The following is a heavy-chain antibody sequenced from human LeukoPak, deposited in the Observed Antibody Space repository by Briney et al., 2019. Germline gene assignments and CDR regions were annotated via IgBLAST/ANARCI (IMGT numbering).Heavy chain of an antibody. CDR1: GFTFSNYD. Sequence: GGSLRLSCVASGFTFSNYDMNWVRQVPGQGLEWVSYISSSSSNRNYADSVKGRFTISRDNAKNSLYLQMNSLRAEDTAVYYCARAQYYLDSWGQGTLVTVSS. V-gene: IGHV3-48*04. CDR2: ISSSSSNR. CDR3: ARAQYYLDS. J-gene: IGHJ4*02.